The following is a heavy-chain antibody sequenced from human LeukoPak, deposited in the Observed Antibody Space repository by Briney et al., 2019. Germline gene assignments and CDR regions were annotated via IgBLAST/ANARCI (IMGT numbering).Heavy chain of an antibody. Sequence: LPGGSLRLSCEASEFTFTTYWMSWVRQAPGKGLEWVANIKQDGSEKYYVDSVKGRFTISRDNAKNSLYLQMNSLRAEDTAVYYCARNGIVVVNKAEYFQHWGQGTLVTVSS. J-gene: IGHJ1*01. CDR2: IKQDGSEK. D-gene: IGHD3-22*01. CDR3: ARNGIVVVNKAEYFQH. V-gene: IGHV3-7*01. CDR1: EFTFTTYW.